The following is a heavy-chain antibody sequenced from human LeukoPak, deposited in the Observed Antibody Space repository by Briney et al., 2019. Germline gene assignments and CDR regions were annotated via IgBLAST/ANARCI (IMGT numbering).Heavy chain of an antibody. V-gene: IGHV4-39*01. J-gene: IGHJ4*02. CDR1: GGSISSSSYY. CDR2: IYYSGST. D-gene: IGHD6-13*01. CDR3: ARHPSALRQKLVPPVDY. Sequence: PSETLSLTCTVSGGSISSSSYYWGWIRQPPGKALEWIGSIYYSGSTYYNPSLKSRATISVDPSQNQFSLKLSSVTAADTAVYYCARHPSALRQKLVPPVDYWGQGTLVTVSS.